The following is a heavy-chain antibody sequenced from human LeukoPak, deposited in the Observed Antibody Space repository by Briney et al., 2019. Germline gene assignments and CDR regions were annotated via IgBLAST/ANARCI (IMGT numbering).Heavy chain of an antibody. D-gene: IGHD6-19*01. CDR1: GFTVSSNY. V-gene: IGHV3-53*01. CDR3: ARDSEYSSGYGNYDY. CDR2: IYSGGST. Sequence: GGSLRLSCAASGFTVSSNYMSWVRQAPGKGLEWVSVIYSGGSTYYADSVKGRFTISRDNSKNTLYLHMNSLRAEDTAVYYCARDSEYSSGYGNYDYWGQGTLVTVSS. J-gene: IGHJ4*02.